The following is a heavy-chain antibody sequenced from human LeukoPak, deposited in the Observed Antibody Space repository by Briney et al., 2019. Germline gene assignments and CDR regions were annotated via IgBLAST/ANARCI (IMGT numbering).Heavy chain of an antibody. Sequence: GGSLRLSCAASGFTFSSYSMNWVRQAPGKGLEWVSSISSSSSYIYYADSVKGRFTISRGNAKNSLYLQMNSLRAEDTAVYYCARGEDTAMVKVIWGQGTMVTVSS. J-gene: IGHJ3*02. V-gene: IGHV3-21*01. CDR2: ISSSSSYI. CDR1: GFTFSSYS. D-gene: IGHD5-18*01. CDR3: ARGEDTAMVKVI.